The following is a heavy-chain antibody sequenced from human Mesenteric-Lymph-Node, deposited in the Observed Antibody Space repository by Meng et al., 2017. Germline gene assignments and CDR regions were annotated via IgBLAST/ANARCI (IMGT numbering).Heavy chain of an antibody. J-gene: IGHJ4*02. CDR3: ARDYKGVAGNFDY. CDR2: IYYSGST. CDR1: GGSISSGGYY. Sequence: SETLSLTCTVSGGSISSGGYYWSWIRQHPGKGLEWIGYIYYSGSTYYNPSLKSRVTISVDTSKNQFSLKLSSVTAADTAVYYCARDYKGVAGNFDYWGQGTLVTVSS. D-gene: IGHD6-19*01. V-gene: IGHV4-31*03.